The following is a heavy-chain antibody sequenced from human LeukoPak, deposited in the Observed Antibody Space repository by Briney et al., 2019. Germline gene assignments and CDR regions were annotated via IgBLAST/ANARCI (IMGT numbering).Heavy chain of an antibody. CDR3: AQQWLVMGAFDI. CDR1: GFTFSSYA. J-gene: IGHJ3*02. CDR2: ISGSGGST. Sequence: GGSLRLSCAASGFTFSSYAMSWVRQAPGKGLEWVSAISGSGGSTYYADSAKGRFTISRDNSKNTLYLQMNSLRAEDTAVYYCAQQWLVMGAFDIWGQGTMVTVSS. D-gene: IGHD6-19*01. V-gene: IGHV3-23*01.